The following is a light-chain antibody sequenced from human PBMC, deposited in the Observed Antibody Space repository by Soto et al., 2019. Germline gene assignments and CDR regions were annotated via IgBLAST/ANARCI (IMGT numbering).Light chain of an antibody. CDR3: MQLLEFPYP. CDR1: QSLLRSHDGNTY. J-gene: IGKJ2*01. V-gene: IGKV2-40*01. CDR2: TLS. Sequence: DIVMTQTPLSLPVTPGEPASISCRSSQSLLRSHDGNTYLDWYLQKQGQSPQLLIYTLSYRASGVPDRFSSSGSGTACTLKISRVEAEDVGVYFYCMQLLEFPYPFGQGTKLEIK.